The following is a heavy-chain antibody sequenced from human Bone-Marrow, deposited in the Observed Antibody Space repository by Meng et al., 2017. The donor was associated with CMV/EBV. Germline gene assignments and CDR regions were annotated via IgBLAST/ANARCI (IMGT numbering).Heavy chain of an antibody. V-gene: IGHV4-30-4*08. D-gene: IGHD2-15*01. J-gene: IGHJ4*02. CDR2: IYYSGST. CDR1: CGSISSGDYY. Sequence: QWHLQKSGPGLVKPSQTLSLTCTVSCGSISSGDYYWSWIRQPPGKGLEWIGYIYYSGSTYYNPSLKSRVTISVDTSKDQFSLKLSSVTAADTAVYYCARVLSGYFDYWGQGTLVTVSS. CDR3: ARVLSGYFDY.